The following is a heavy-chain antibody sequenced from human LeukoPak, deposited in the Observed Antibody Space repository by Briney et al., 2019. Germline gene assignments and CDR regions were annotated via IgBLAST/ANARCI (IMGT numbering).Heavy chain of an antibody. Sequence: SGPTLVNPTQTLTLTCTFSGFSLNTSGVGVGWIRQPPGKALEWLALIFWNDDKHYSPFLKSRLTITKDTAKNQVVLTMTNMDPGDTATYYCARSLRKSNWSPLDYGGQGTLVTVSS. J-gene: IGHJ4*02. CDR1: GFSLNTSGVG. CDR2: IFWNDDK. V-gene: IGHV2-5*01. D-gene: IGHD6-13*01. CDR3: ARSLRKSNWSPLDY.